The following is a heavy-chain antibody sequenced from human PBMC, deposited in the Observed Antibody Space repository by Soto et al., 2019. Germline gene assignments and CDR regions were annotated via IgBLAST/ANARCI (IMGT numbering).Heavy chain of an antibody. CDR3: AREPFLYAVDFDY. CDR2: ISSSSSYI. CDR1: GFTFSSYS. D-gene: IGHD2-8*01. V-gene: IGHV3-21*01. J-gene: IGHJ4*02. Sequence: GGSLRLSCAASGFTFSSYSMNWVRQAPGKGLEWVSSISSSSSYIYYADSVKGRFTISRDNAKNSLYLQMNSLRAEDTAVYYCAREPFLYAVDFDYWGQGTLVTVSS.